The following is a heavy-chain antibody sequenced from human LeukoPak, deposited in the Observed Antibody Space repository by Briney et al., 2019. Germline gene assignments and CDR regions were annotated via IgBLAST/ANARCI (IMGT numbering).Heavy chain of an antibody. CDR1: GFTFSDYY. CDR2: INGSSSDT. D-gene: IGHD2-15*01. J-gene: IGHJ5*02. V-gene: IGHV3-11*03. CDR3: ARRGTTYCTVDSCHPNWFDP. Sequence: PGGSLRLSCAASGFTFSDYYMTWIRQAPGRGLESMSYINGSSSDTNYADSVRGRFTISRDNAKNSLYLLMNSLRVEDTAVYYCARRGTTYCTVDSCHPNWFDPWGQGTLVTVSS.